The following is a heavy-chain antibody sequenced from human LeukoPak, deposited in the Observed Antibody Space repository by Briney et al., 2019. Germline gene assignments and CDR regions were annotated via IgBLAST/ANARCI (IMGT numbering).Heavy chain of an antibody. V-gene: IGHV4-59*08. CDR1: GGSISSYY. CDR3: ARRRGANSGSSPGAYYFDY. CDR2: IYYSGST. D-gene: IGHD1-26*01. J-gene: IGHJ4*02. Sequence: SETLSLTCTVSGGSISSYYWSWIRQPPGKGLEWIGYIYYSGSTNYNPSLKSRVTISVDTSKNQFSLKLSSVTAADTAVYYCARRRGANSGSSPGAYYFDYWGQGTLVTVSS.